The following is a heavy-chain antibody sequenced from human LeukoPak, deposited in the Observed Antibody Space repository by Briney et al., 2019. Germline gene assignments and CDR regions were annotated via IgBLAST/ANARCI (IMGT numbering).Heavy chain of an antibody. J-gene: IGHJ4*02. Sequence: GGSLRLSCAASGFTFSSYAMHWVRQAPGKGLEWVAVISYDGSNKYYADSVKGRFTISRDNSKNTLYLQMNSLRAEDTAVYYCAYSSSWYGIYFDYWGQGTLVTVSS. CDR1: GFTFSSYA. CDR3: AYSSSWYGIYFDY. CDR2: ISYDGSNK. D-gene: IGHD6-13*01. V-gene: IGHV3-30-3*01.